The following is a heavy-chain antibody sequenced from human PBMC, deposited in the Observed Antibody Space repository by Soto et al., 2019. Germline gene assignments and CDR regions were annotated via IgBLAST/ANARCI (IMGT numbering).Heavy chain of an antibody. J-gene: IGHJ5*02. D-gene: IGHD1-1*01. Sequence: EVQLLESGGGLVQPWGSLRLSCAVSGFIISDYGVTWVRQAPGKGLEWVSGFSGGGGGTFYADSVKGRFTISRDDPKNTAYLQMNSLGAEDTAVYYCVRWNGFGDRWGQGTLVTVSS. CDR2: FSGGGGGT. V-gene: IGHV3-23*01. CDR1: GFIISDYG. CDR3: VRWNGFGDR.